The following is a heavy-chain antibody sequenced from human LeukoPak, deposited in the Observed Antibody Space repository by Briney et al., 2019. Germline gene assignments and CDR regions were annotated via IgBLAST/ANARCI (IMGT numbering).Heavy chain of an antibody. D-gene: IGHD5-18*01. Sequence: PGGSLRLSCAGSGFTFSKYWMHWVRQAPGKGLVWVSRIYIDGTGTVYAGSVKGRFTISRDNAKNTLYLQMNSLRVDDTAVYYCTRAPPSNGYSYHFDIWGQGTTVTVSS. J-gene: IGHJ3*02. V-gene: IGHV3-74*01. CDR2: IYIDGTGT. CDR1: GFTFSKYW. CDR3: TRAPPSNGYSYHFDI.